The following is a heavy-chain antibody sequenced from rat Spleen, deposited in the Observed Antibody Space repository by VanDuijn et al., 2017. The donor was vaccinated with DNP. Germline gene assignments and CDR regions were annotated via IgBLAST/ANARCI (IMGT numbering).Heavy chain of an antibody. V-gene: IGHV2-30*01. CDR2: VWIGGTT. J-gene: IGHJ4*01. D-gene: IGHD1-9*01. Sequence: QVQLKESGPGLVQPSQTLSLTCTIAGFPLTNHHVHWVRQPSGKGLEWMGVVWIGGTTYYNSGLKSRLRISRDTSKSQVFLKMNSLQTEDTAMYFCARYYGYNYYAMDAWGQGTSVTVSS. CDR3: ARYYGYNYYAMDA. CDR1: GFPLTNHH.